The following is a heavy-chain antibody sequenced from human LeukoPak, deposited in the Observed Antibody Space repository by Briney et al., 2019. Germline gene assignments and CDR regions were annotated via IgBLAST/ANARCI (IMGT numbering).Heavy chain of an antibody. Sequence: GRSLRLSCAASGFTFDDYAMHWVRQAPGKGLEWVSGISWNSGSIGYADSVKGRFTISRDNAKNTLYLQMNSLRAEDTAVYYCARKVDSLDVWGQGTTVTVSS. CDR1: GFTFDDYA. V-gene: IGHV3-9*01. CDR2: ISWNSGSI. CDR3: ARKVDSLDV. D-gene: IGHD2-15*01. J-gene: IGHJ6*02.